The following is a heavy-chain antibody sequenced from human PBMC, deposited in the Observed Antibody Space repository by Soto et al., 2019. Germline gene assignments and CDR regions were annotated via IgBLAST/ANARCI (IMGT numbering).Heavy chain of an antibody. CDR2: IYDSGSS. J-gene: IGHJ4*02. Sequence: SETLSLTCTVSGASISSGDYFWSWIRQSPGKGLEWIGYIYDSGSSYYNPPPKSRVTMSVDTSKNQFSLKLRSVTAADTAVYYCAREKGYISGPKNFDYWGQGTLVTVSS. CDR3: AREKGYISGPKNFDY. CDR1: GASISSGDYF. V-gene: IGHV4-30-4*01. D-gene: IGHD5-12*01.